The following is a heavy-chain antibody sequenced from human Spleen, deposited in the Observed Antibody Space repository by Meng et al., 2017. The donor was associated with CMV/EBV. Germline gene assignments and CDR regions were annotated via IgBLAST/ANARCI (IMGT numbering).Heavy chain of an antibody. V-gene: IGHV4-30-4*08. J-gene: IGHJ4*02. CDR2: VYYSGKT. CDR3: ARGDDFWGGKNY. Sequence: SETLSLTCTVSDGSVTSGDYYWSWIRQPPGKGLEWITYVYYSGKTYYNPSLKSRVTISFDTSKNQLSLQLRSVTAADTAVYFCARGDDFWGGKNYWGQGARVTVSS. D-gene: IGHD3-3*01. CDR1: DGSVTSGDYY.